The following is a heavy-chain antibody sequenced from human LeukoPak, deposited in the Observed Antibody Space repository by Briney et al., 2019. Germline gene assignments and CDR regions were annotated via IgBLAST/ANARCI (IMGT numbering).Heavy chain of an antibody. V-gene: IGHV4-34*01. CDR1: GGSFSAYY. CDR2: INNSGST. J-gene: IGHJ6*03. D-gene: IGHD6-13*01. Sequence: PSETLSLTCVVYGGSFSAYYWSWIRQPPGKGLEWIGEINNSGSTNYNPSLKSRVTISVDTSKNQFSLKLSSVTAADTAVYYCARRPFSSIPVYYYYYMDVWGKGTTVTVSS. CDR3: ARRPFSSIPVYYYYYMDV.